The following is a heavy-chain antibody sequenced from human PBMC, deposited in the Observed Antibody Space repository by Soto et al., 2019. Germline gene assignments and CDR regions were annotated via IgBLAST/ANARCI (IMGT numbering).Heavy chain of an antibody. CDR3: VCGGNFFVY. CDR2: LDQDGSER. CDR1: GFTFSTYW. Sequence: EVQLVESGGGLVQPGVSLRLSCAASGFTFSTYWMTWVRRPPGKGLEWVANLDQDGSERYYVDSVRGRFTISGDNAKNSLYLQMNSLRAEDTAVYYCVCGGNFFVYWGQGTLVTVSP. J-gene: IGHJ4*02. V-gene: IGHV3-7*01. D-gene: IGHD3-16*01.